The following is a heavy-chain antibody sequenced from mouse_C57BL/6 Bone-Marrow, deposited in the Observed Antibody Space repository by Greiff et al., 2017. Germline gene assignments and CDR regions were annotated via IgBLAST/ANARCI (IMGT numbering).Heavy chain of an antibody. J-gene: IGHJ2*01. CDR1: GYTFTSYW. V-gene: IGHV1-69*01. CDR3: ARGVYYGNFLFDY. CDR2: IDPSDSYT. Sequence: QVQLKQPGAELVMPGASVKLSCKASGYTFTSYWMHWVKQRPGQGLEWIGEIDPSDSYTNYNQKFKGKSTLTVDKSSSTAYMQLSSLTSEDSAVYYCARGVYYGNFLFDYWGQGTTLTVSS. D-gene: IGHD2-1*01.